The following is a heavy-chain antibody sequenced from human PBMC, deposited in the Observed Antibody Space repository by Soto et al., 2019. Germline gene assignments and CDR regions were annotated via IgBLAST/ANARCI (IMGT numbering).Heavy chain of an antibody. J-gene: IGHJ6*02. V-gene: IGHV3-30*03. CDR3: ATHLYSRILSHYYYGMDV. Sequence: PGGSLRLSCAASGIAFSSYGMHWVRQAPGKGLEWVAVISSDGGDKDYVDSVKVRFTISRDNIKNTLYLQMNSVRAEDTAVYYCATHLYSRILSHYYYGMDVWGQGTTVNVS. D-gene: IGHD2-15*01. CDR2: ISSDGGDK. CDR1: GIAFSSYG.